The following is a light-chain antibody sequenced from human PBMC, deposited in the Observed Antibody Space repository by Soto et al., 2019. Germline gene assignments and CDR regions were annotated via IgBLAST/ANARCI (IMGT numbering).Light chain of an antibody. J-gene: IGLJ3*02. CDR3: SSYAGSSTFWV. V-gene: IGLV2-23*03. CDR2: EGR. CDR1: SCDAGSYNL. Sequence: QSVLTQPASVSGSPGQSITISCTGTSCDAGSYNLVSWFQQHPGHAPKLMIYEGRKRPSGVSNRFSGSKSGNRAYLTISGLQAEDVGDDDCSSYAGSSTFWVFGGGTNVTVL.